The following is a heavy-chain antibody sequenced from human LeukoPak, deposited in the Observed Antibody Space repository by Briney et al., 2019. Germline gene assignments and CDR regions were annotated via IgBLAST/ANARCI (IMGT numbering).Heavy chain of an antibody. J-gene: IGHJ6*02. CDR2: ISSSSSYI. D-gene: IGHD6-13*01. Sequence: KPGGSLRLSCAASGFTFSSYSMNWVRQAPGKGLEWVSSISSSSSYIYYADSVKGRFTISRDNDKNSLYLQMNSLRAEDTAVYYCASDPIAAAGTPYYYYGMDVWGQGTTVTVSS. V-gene: IGHV3-21*01. CDR1: GFTFSSYS. CDR3: ASDPIAAAGTPYYYYGMDV.